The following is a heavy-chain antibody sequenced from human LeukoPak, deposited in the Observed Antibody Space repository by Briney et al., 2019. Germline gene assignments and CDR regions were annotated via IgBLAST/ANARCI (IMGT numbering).Heavy chain of an antibody. J-gene: IGHJ4*02. Sequence: GGSLRLSCAASGFTFSDSYMSWIRQVPGKGLGWVSYISSSGGTIYYADSVKGRFTISRDNAKNSLYLQMNSLRAEDTAVYYCAREGGDWGEGYFDYWGQGTLVTVSS. CDR2: ISSSGGTI. CDR3: AREGGDWGEGYFDY. D-gene: IGHD3-16*01. V-gene: IGHV3-11*01. CDR1: GFTFSDSY.